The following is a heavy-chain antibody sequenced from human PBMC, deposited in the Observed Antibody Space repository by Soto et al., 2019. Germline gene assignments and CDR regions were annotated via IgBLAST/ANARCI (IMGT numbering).Heavy chain of an antibody. V-gene: IGHV4-34*01. J-gene: IGHJ6*02. CDR2: LDQSGGT. CDR1: GDSLRGQS. CDR3: AREGSNGWSGEGLDV. D-gene: IGHD6-19*01. Sequence: QVQLQQWGAGLLKVSETLSLTCAVVGDSLRGQSWNWIRQSPGKGLEWIGELDQSGGTNYNPSLKSRAIISNDTSKNQFSLTFTSVTAAETAGYYFAREGSNGWSGEGLDVWGPGTTVTVS.